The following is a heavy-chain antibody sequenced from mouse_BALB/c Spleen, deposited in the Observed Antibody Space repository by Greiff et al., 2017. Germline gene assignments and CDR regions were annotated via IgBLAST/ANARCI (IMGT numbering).Heavy chain of an antibody. CDR2: LWGDGST. CDR3: ARDRNEYAMDY. Sequence: QVQLQQSGPGLVAPSQSLSITCTVSGFSLTGYGVNWVRQPPGKGLEWLGMLWGDGSTDYNSALKSRLSISKDNSKSQVFLKMNSLQTDDTARYYCARDRNEYAMDYWGQGTSVTVSS. CDR1: GFSLTGYG. V-gene: IGHV2-6-7*01. J-gene: IGHJ4*01.